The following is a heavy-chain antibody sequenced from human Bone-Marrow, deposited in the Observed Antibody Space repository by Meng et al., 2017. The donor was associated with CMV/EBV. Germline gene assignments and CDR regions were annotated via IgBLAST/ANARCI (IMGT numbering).Heavy chain of an antibody. CDR2: MSSSSSYI. CDR3: ARVGCGLLNPWDCEYFQH. V-gene: IGHV3-21*01. Sequence: GESLKISCAASGFTFSSYSMNWVRQAPGKGLEWVSSMSSSSSYIYYADSVKGRFTISRDNAKNSLYLQMNSLRAEDTAVYYCARVGCGLLNPWDCEYFQHCGQGTLVTASS. CDR1: GFTFSSYS. J-gene: IGHJ1*01. D-gene: IGHD3-3*01.